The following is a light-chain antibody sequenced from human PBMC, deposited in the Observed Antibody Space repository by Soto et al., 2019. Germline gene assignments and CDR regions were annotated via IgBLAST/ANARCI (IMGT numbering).Light chain of an antibody. J-gene: IGKJ1*01. V-gene: IGKV1-5*03. CDR1: QSVGRW. CDR2: KAS. Sequence: DIQMTQSPSTLSASVGDRVTITCRASQSVGRWLAWYQQKPGRAPTVLIYKASTLKYGGPPRCSGSGSGTEISLTISSLQPDDSATYFCQQYYSFSTFGQGTKVEIK. CDR3: QQYYSFST.